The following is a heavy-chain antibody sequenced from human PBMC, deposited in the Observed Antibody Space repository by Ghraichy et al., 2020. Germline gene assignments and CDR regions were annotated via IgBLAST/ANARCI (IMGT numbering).Heavy chain of an antibody. CDR2: IYYSGST. CDR1: GGSISSYY. J-gene: IGHJ4*02. D-gene: IGHD6-19*01. CDR3: AREHPDSSGWYYFDY. Sequence: SETLSLTCTVSGGSISSYYWSWIRQPPGKGLEWIGYIYYSGSTNYNPSLKSRVTISVDTSKNQFSLKLSSVTAADTAVYYCAREHPDSSGWYYFDYWGQGTLVTVSS. V-gene: IGHV4-59*01.